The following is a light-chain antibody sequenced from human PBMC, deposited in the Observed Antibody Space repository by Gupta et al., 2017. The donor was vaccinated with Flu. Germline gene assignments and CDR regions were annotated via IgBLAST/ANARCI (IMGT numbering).Light chain of an antibody. Sequence: DIQMTQSPSSLSASVGDRVTITCRASQGIRNDLGWYQQKPGKAPKRLIYGASRVESGVPSRFSGSGSGTEFTLTVSSRQPEDFANYYCQHQNSSPCTFGQGTKLEIK. CDR3: QHQNSSPCT. CDR2: GAS. CDR1: QGIRND. J-gene: IGKJ2*02. V-gene: IGKV1-17*01.